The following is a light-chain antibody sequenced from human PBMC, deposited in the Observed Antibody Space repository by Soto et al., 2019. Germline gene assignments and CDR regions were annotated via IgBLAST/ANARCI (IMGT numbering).Light chain of an antibody. J-gene: IGKJ4*01. CDR1: QSVGSSY. V-gene: IGKV3-20*01. CDR3: QQYGSSPLT. CDR2: GAS. Sequence: EIVLTQSPGTLSLSPGERATLSCGASQSVGSSYLAWYQQKPGQAPRLLIYGASSRATGIPDRFSGSGSGTDFTLTISRLEPEDFAVYYCQQYGSSPLTFGGGTKVDIK.